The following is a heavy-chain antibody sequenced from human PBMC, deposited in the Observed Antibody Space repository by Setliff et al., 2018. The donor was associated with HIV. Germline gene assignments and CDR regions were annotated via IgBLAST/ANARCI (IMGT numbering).Heavy chain of an antibody. V-gene: IGHV3-48*03. D-gene: IGHD6-13*01. CDR1: GFSFNNYA. CDR2: ISTSTRTI. Sequence: GGSLRLSCVVYGFSFNNYALNWVRQAPGKGLEWISYISTSTRTIYYADSVKGRFTISRDNAKKSLYLQMNSLRAEDTAVYYCVRDVYTSNWYLNWFDPWGQGTLVTVSS. J-gene: IGHJ5*02. CDR3: VRDVYTSNWYLNWFDP.